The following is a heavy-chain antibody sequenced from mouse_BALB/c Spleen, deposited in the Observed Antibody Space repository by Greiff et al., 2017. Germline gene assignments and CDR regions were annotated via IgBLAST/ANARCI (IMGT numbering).Heavy chain of an antibody. CDR2: ISYSGST. D-gene: IGHD2-10*01. V-gene: IGHV3-2*02. J-gene: IGHJ4*01. Sequence: VQLQQSGPGLVKPSQSLSLTCTVTGYSITSDYAWNWIRQFPGNKLEWMGYISYSGSTSYNPSLKSRISITRDTSKNQFFLQLNSVTTEDTATYYCANSYYGNSYAMDYWGQGTSVTVSS. CDR1: GYSITSDYA. CDR3: ANSYYGNSYAMDY.